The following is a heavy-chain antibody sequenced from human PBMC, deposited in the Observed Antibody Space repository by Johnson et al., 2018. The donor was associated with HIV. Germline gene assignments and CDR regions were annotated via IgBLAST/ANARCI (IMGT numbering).Heavy chain of an antibody. V-gene: IGHV3-73*01. J-gene: IGHJ3*02. CDR3: TRRGYYDSSGYAFDI. Sequence: VQLVESGGGLVQPGGSLKLSCAASGFTFSGSAMHWVRQASGKGLEWVGRIRSKANSSATAYAASLKGRFTISRDDSKNTAYLQMNSLKTEDPAVYYCTRRGYYDSSGYAFDIWGQGTMVTVSS. CDR1: GFTFSGSA. D-gene: IGHD3-22*01. CDR2: IRSKANSSAT.